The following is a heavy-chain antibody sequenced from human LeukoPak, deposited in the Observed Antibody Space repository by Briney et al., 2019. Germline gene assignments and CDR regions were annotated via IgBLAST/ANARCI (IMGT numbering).Heavy chain of an antibody. V-gene: IGHV4-59*08. D-gene: IGHD2-21*01. Sequence: SETLSLTCTVSGGSISSYYWSWIRQPPGKGLEWIGYIYYGGSTNYNPSLKSRVTISVDTSKNQFSLKLSSVTAADTAVYYCARHVPKIAIPLSWFDPWGQGTLVTVSS. J-gene: IGHJ5*02. CDR2: IYYGGST. CDR3: ARHVPKIAIPLSWFDP. CDR1: GGSISSYY.